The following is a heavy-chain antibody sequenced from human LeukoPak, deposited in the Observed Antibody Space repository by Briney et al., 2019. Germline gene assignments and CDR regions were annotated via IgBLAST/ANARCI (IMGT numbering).Heavy chain of an antibody. CDR1: DFTFSRHW. V-gene: IGHV3-74*01. CDR3: ARGHVAGSDRHWDY. D-gene: IGHD6-19*01. J-gene: IGHJ4*02. Sequence: GGSLRLSCATSDFTFSRHWMHWVRQAPGKGLVWVSRIISDGSSISYADSVKGRFTISRDNAKNTLYLQMNSLRVEDTAVYYCARGHVAGSDRHWDYWGQGALVTVSS. CDR2: IISDGSSI.